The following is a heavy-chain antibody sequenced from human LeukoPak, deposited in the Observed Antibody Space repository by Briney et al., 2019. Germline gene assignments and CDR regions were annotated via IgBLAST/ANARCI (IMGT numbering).Heavy chain of an antibody. CDR3: AKISTTVTSGWFDP. D-gene: IGHD4-17*01. CDR2: ISATGGST. J-gene: IGHJ5*02. Sequence: GGSLRLSCAASGFTFSRYAMTWVRQAPGKGLDWVSGISATGGSTYYADSVRGRFTISRDNSKNTLYLQMNSLRAEDTATYYCAKISTTVTSGWFDPWGQGTLVTVSS. CDR1: GFTFSRYA. V-gene: IGHV3-23*01.